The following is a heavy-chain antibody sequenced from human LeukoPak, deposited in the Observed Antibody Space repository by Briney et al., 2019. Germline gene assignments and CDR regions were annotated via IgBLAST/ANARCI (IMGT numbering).Heavy chain of an antibody. CDR1: GGSISSGGYS. CDR2: IYHSGST. Sequence: SETLSLTCAVSGGSISSGGYSWSWIRQPPGKGLEWIGYIYHSGSTYYNPSLKSRVTISVDRSKNQFSLKLSSVTAADTAVYYCARVLWFGEPPYNWFDPWGQGTLVTVSS. J-gene: IGHJ5*01. CDR3: ARVLWFGEPPYNWFDP. V-gene: IGHV4-30-2*01. D-gene: IGHD3-10*01.